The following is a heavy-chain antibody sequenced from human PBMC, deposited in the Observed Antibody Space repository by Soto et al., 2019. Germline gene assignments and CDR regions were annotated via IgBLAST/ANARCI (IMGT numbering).Heavy chain of an antibody. V-gene: IGHV5-51*01. D-gene: IGHD3-10*01. J-gene: IGHJ6*02. CDR1: GYSFTSYW. CDR3: ARRPYYGSGSYSYYYYGMDV. CDR2: IYPGDSDT. Sequence: PGASLKISCKGSGYSFTSYWIGWVRQMPGKGLEWMGIIYPGDSDTRYSPSFQGQVTISADKSISTAYLQWSSLKASDTAMYYCARRPYYGSGSYSYYYYGMDVWGQGTTVTVSS.